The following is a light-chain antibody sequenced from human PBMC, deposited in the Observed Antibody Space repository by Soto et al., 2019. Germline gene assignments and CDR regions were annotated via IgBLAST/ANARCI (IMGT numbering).Light chain of an antibody. CDR1: QSISSS. V-gene: IGKV3-15*01. CDR3: QQYDYWPRP. J-gene: IGKJ1*01. Sequence: TPSLATLSVSPRESATLSCSSSQSISSSKLALYQQNPGQAPRLLLFGVSNRATGIPARFSGSGSGTEFSLTISSLQSEDFAVYYCQQYDYWPRPFGQVTKV. CDR2: GVS.